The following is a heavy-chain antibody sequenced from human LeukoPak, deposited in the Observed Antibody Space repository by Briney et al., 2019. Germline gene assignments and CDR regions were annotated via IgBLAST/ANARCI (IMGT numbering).Heavy chain of an antibody. D-gene: IGHD3-16*02. J-gene: IGHJ6*02. CDR1: GGSISSYY. V-gene: IGHV4-4*07. CDR3: ARDRIEYYYYYGMDV. CDR2: IYTSGST. Sequence: PSETLSLTCTVSGGSISSYYWSWIRQPAGKGLEWIGRIYTSGSTNYNSSLKSRVTMSVDTSKNQFSLKLSSVTAADTAVYYCARDRIEYYYYYGMDVWGQGTTVTVSS.